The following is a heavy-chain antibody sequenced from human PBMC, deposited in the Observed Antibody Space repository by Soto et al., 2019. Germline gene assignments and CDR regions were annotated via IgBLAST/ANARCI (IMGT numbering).Heavy chain of an antibody. CDR2: IIPIFGTA. CDR1: GGTFSSYA. J-gene: IGHJ3*02. CDR3: AREELPRLDAFDI. V-gene: IGHV1-69*06. D-gene: IGHD1-26*01. Sequence: SVKVSCKASGGTFSSYAISWVRQAPGQGLEWMGGIIPIFGTANYAQKFQGRVTITADKSTSTAYMELSSLGSEDTAVYYCAREELPRLDAFDIWGQGTMVTVSS.